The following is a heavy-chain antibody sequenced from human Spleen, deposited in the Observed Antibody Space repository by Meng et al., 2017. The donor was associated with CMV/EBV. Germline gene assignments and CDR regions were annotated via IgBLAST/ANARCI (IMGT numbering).Heavy chain of an antibody. CDR1: GFSIRSNY. CDR3: AKGAADPTLIDF. V-gene: IGHV3-53*01. D-gene: IGHD6-25*01. Sequence: LSCAASGFSIRSNYMRWVRQAPGKGLAWVSLIYSGGATYYPASVKGRFTISRVNSKNTLYLQMNPLRVADTAVYFCAKGAADPTLIDFWGQGTLVTVSS. CDR2: IYSGGAT. J-gene: IGHJ4*02.